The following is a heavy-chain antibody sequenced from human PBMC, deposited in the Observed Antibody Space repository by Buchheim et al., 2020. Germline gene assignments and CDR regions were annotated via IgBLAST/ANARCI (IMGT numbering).Heavy chain of an antibody. CDR2: ISYDGSNK. D-gene: IGHD2-2*01. CDR1: GFTFSSYG. J-gene: IGHJ6*02. Sequence: QVQLVESGGGVVQPGGSLRLSCAASGFTFSSYGMHWVRQAPGKGLEWVAVISYDGSNKYYADSVKGRFTISRDNSKNTLYLQMNSLRAEDTAVYYCAKDFGRHKNIVVVPAATNRYYYYGMDVWGQGTT. V-gene: IGHV3-30*18. CDR3: AKDFGRHKNIVVVPAATNRYYYYGMDV.